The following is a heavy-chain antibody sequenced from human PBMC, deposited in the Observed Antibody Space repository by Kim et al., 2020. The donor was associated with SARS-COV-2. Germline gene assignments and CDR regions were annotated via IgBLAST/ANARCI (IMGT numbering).Heavy chain of an antibody. V-gene: IGHV1-2*02. CDR2: INPNSGAT. D-gene: IGHD3-22*01. CDR1: GYTFTGYY. Sequence: ASVKVSCKASGYTFTGYYTHWVRQAPGQGLEWVGYINPNSGATNYAEQFQGRVTMTRDTSTSTAYMELSRLRSDDTAMYFCARTYYYDSSGFYNWGQGTLVTVSS. J-gene: IGHJ4*02. CDR3: ARTYYYDSSGFYN.